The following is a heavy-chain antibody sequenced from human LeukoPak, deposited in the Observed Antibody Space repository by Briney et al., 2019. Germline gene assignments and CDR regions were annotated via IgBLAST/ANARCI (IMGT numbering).Heavy chain of an antibody. V-gene: IGHV3-20*01. CDR3: ARGDGGDY. Sequence: GGSLRLSCAASGFPFEDYGMSWVRQVAGKGLEWVAGINRKHGSTGYADSVRARFTIYRDNAKNSLYLQMESLRAEDTALYHCARGDGGDYWGQGTLVTVSS. D-gene: IGHD3-16*01. CDR2: INRKHGST. J-gene: IGHJ4*02. CDR1: GFPFEDYG.